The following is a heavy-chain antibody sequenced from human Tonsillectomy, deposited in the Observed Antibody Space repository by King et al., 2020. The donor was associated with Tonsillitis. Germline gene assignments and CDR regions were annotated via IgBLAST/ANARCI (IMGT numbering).Heavy chain of an antibody. CDR1: GFTFSSYS. Sequence: VQLVESGGGLVKPGGSLRLSCAASGFTFSSYSMNWVRQAPGKGLEWVSFISSSSSYIYYADSLKGRFTLSRDNAKNSLYLQMNSLRAEDTAVYYCARDMYYYDSSSLNYYYCYMDVWGRGTTVTVSS. J-gene: IGHJ6*03. CDR3: ARDMYYYDSSSLNYYYCYMDV. CDR2: ISSSSSYI. V-gene: IGHV3-21*01. D-gene: IGHD3-22*01.